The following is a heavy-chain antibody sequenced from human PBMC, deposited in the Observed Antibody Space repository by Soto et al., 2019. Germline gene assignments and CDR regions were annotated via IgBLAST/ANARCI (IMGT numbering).Heavy chain of an antibody. CDR2: IHPNSGGT. J-gene: IGHJ5*02. Sequence: QVKLVQSGAEVKKPGASVKVSCKASGYTFTGYYMHWVRQAPGQGLEWMGWIHPNSGGTNYAQKFQGRVTMTRDTSISTAYRELSRLRSDDTAVYYCARSVGGVCSSTSCYRGWFDPWGQGTLVTVSA. CDR1: GYTFTGYY. D-gene: IGHD2-2*02. CDR3: ARSVGGVCSSTSCYRGWFDP. V-gene: IGHV1-2*02.